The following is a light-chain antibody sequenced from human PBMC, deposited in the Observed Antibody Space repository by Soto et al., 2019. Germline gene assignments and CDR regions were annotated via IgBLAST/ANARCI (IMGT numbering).Light chain of an antibody. CDR1: SSDVGGYKY. J-gene: IGLJ3*02. V-gene: IGLV2-14*01. CDR2: EVS. CDR3: SSYMSTSTLE. Sequence: QSALTHPASVSGSPGQSITISCTGTSSDVGGYKYVSWYQQHPGKAPKLMIYEVSDRPSGVSNRCSGSKSGNTASLTISGLQDDDEADYYCSSYMSTSTLEFGGGTKLTVL.